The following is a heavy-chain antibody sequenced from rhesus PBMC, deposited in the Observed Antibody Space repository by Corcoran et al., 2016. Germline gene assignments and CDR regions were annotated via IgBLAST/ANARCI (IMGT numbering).Heavy chain of an antibody. CDR3: ARAVAAGQSY. D-gene: IGHD6-13*01. CDR1: GGSISDSYR. V-gene: IGHV4S10*01. J-gene: IGHJ4*01. Sequence: QVQLQESGPGVVKPSETLSLTCAVSGGSISDSYRWSWIRQPPGKGLEWIGYIYGSSTSTNCNPSLKSRVTISKDTSKNQFSLKLSSVTAADTAVYYCARAVAAGQSYWGQGVLVTVSS. CDR2: IYGSSTST.